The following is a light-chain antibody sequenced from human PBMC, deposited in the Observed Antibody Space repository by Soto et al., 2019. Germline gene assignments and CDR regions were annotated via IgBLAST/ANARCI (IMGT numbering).Light chain of an antibody. J-gene: IGKJ4*01. CDR1: QSISSW. Sequence: IQMTQSPSTLSAAVGDIVTMTWRASQSISSWLAWYQQKPGKAPKLLIYDASSLESGVPSRFSGSGSGTEFTLTISSLQPDDFATYYCQQYNSYSVTFGGGTKVDIK. CDR2: DAS. V-gene: IGKV1-5*01. CDR3: QQYNSYSVT.